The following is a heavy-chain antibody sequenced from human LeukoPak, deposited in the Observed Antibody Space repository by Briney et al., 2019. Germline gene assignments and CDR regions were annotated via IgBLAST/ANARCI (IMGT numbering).Heavy chain of an antibody. D-gene: IGHD1-7*01. Sequence: SETLSLTCAVYGGSFSGYYWSWIRQPPGKGLEWIGEINHSGRTNYNPPLKSRVTISVDTSKNQFSLKLSSVTAADTAVYHCARRTRVGTTDNWGQGTLVTVSS. J-gene: IGHJ4*02. CDR2: INHSGRT. CDR1: GGSFSGYY. CDR3: ARRTRVGTTDN. V-gene: IGHV4-34*01.